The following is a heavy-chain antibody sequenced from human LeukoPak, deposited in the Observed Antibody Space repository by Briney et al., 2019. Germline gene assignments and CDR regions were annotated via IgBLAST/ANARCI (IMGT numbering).Heavy chain of an antibody. V-gene: IGHV1-18*01. J-gene: IGHJ6*02. CDR3: ASFYYYGSGSRPYPSSYGMDV. Sequence: ASVKVSCKASGYTFTSYGISWVRQAPGQGLEWMGWISAHNGNTNYAQKLQGRVTMTTDTSTSTAYMELRSLRSDDTAVYYCASFYYYGSGSRPYPSSYGMDVWGQGTTVTVSS. D-gene: IGHD3-10*01. CDR2: ISAHNGNT. CDR1: GYTFTSYG.